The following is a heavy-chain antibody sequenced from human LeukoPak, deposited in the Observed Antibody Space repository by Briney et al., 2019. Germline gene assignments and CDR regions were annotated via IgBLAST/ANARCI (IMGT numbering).Heavy chain of an antibody. J-gene: IGHJ3*02. Sequence: PSETLSLTCTVSGGSISSYYWSWIRQPAGKGLEWIGRIYTSGSTNYNPSLKSRVTMSVDTSKNQFSLKLSSVTAADTAVYYCARDRITMVRGVIITDDAFDIWGRGTMVTVSS. CDR3: ARDRITMVRGVIITDDAFDI. D-gene: IGHD3-10*01. CDR2: IYTSGST. V-gene: IGHV4-4*07. CDR1: GGSISSYY.